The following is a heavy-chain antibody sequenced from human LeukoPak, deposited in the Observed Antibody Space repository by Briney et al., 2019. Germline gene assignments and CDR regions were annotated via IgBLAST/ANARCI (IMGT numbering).Heavy chain of an antibody. CDR3: ARGVSTIIAAFDY. CDR1: GYSVRSGHY. J-gene: IGHJ4*02. D-gene: IGHD5/OR15-5a*01. Sequence: PSETLSLTCTVSGYSVRSGHYWGWIRQPPEKGLEWIGSFSQGGITHYNPSLRSRATISVDTSKNRFSLNLSSVTAADTAMYYCARGVSTIIAAFDYWGQGNMVTVSS. CDR2: FSQGGIT. V-gene: IGHV4-38-2*02.